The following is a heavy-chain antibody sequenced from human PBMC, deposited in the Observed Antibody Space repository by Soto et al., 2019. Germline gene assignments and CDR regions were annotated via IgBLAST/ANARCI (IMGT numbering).Heavy chain of an antibody. CDR1: GFTFSSYS. D-gene: IGHD3-22*01. J-gene: IGHJ4*02. CDR3: ARDPAPNYDSVGYYYDY. CDR2: ISSSGYTI. V-gene: IGHV3-48*02. Sequence: PGGSLRLSCAASGFTFSSYSMNWVRQAPGKGLEWISYISSSGYTIYYADSVKGRFTISRDNAKNSLYLQMNSLRDEDTAVYYCARDPAPNYDSVGYYYDYWGQGALVTVSS.